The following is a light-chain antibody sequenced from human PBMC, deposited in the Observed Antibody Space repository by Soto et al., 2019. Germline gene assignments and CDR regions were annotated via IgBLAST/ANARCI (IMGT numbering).Light chain of an antibody. Sequence: EIVLTQSPGTLSLSPGERATLSCRASQSFSSSYLAWYQQKPGQAPRLLIYGASSRATGIPDRFSGSGSGTDFTLTISRLVPEDFAVYYCQPYGSSPFTFGPGTKVDIK. CDR3: QPYGSSPFT. V-gene: IGKV3-20*01. CDR1: QSFSSSY. J-gene: IGKJ3*01. CDR2: GAS.